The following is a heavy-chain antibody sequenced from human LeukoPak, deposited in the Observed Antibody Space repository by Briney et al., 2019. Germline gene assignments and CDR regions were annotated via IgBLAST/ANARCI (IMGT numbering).Heavy chain of an antibody. V-gene: IGHV4-59*08. Sequence: PSETLSLTCTVSGASISSYYWSWIRQPPGKGLEWIGDIYYSGSIKYNPSLKSRVTMSVDTSKSQFSLKLNSVTATDTAVYYCARHYGPWGQGTLVTVSS. J-gene: IGHJ4*02. CDR1: GASISSYY. CDR3: ARHYGP. D-gene: IGHD3-10*01. CDR2: IYYSGSI.